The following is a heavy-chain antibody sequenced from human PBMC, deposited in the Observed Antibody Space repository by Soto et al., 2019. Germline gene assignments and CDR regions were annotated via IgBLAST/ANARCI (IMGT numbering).Heavy chain of an antibody. V-gene: IGHV4-34*01. CDR2: INHSGST. Sequence: QVQLQQWGAGLLKPSETLSLTCAVYVGSFSGYYWSWIRQPPGKGLEWIGEINHSGSTNYNPSLKSRVTISVDTSKNQFSLKLSSVTAADTAVYYCARGLSYDIDSWFDPWGQGTLVTVSS. CDR3: ARGLSYDIDSWFDP. CDR1: VGSFSGYY. D-gene: IGHD3-9*01. J-gene: IGHJ5*02.